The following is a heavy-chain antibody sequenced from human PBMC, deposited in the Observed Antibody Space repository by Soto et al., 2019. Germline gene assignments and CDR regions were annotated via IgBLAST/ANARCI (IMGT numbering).Heavy chain of an antibody. Sequence: SETLSLTCAVSGYYITNAYYWGWIRQPPGNGLEWIASVFHTGNTYYNPSLKSRVTISVDTSKNQFSLKLTSVTAADTATYYCARAPGDSSWSYSWFDPWGQGTLVTVS. V-gene: IGHV4-38-2*01. CDR3: ARAPGDSSWSYSWFDP. CDR2: VFHTGNT. J-gene: IGHJ5*02. D-gene: IGHD6-13*01. CDR1: GYYITNAYY.